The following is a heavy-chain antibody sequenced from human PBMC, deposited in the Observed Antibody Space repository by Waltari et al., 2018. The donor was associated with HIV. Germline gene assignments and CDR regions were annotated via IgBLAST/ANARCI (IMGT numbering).Heavy chain of an antibody. CDR2: ISWNSGST. CDR3: AKGVAGISPPNYGMDV. V-gene: IGHV3-9*01. CDR1: GFTFDDYA. J-gene: IGHJ6*02. Sequence: EVQLVESGGGLVQPGRSLRLSCAASGFTFDDYAMHWVGQAPGKGLEWVSGISWNSGSTGYADSVKGRFTISRDNAKNSLYLQMNSLRAEDTALYYCAKGVAGISPPNYGMDVWGQGTTVTVSS. D-gene: IGHD6-19*01.